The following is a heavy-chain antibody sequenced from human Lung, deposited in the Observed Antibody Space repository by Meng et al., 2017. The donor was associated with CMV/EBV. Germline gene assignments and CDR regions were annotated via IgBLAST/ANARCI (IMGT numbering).Heavy chain of an antibody. D-gene: IGHD2-2*01. CDR3: ARDLEYCGSTTCYEDCFDP. V-gene: IGHV1-18*01. J-gene: IGHJ5*02. CDR2: ISPYDGDT. CDR1: FTAYG. Sequence: FTAYGISWVRQDPGPGLEWVGWISPYDGDTNYARKLQGRVTMTTDTSTTTAYMELRSLRSDDTAVYYCARDLEYCGSTTCYEDCFDPWGQGTLVTVSS.